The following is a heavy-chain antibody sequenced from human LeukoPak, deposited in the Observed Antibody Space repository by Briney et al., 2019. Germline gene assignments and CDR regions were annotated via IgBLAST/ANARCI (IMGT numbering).Heavy chain of an antibody. Sequence: GGTLRLSCAASGFTFDDYGLSWVRQAPGKGLEWVSTINWNGGSTGYADSVKGRFTISRDNAKNSLYLQMNSLRAEDTALYYCARVSDISVAAYFDYWGQGTLVTVSS. CDR3: ARVSDISVAAYFDY. V-gene: IGHV3-20*04. CDR2: INWNGGST. CDR1: GFTFDDYG. D-gene: IGHD6-19*01. J-gene: IGHJ4*02.